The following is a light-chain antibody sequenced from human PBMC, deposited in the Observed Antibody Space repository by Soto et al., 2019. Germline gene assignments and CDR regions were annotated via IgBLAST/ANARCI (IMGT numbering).Light chain of an antibody. CDR3: QQYHKWPLT. CDR1: QTVSSN. Sequence: EIVMTQSPATLSVSPGERATLSCRASQTVSSNLAWYQQKPAQAPRLLMYGASTRATGIPASFSGSGSGTEFILTISSLQSEDFAVYYCQQYHKWPLTFGGGNKVEIK. J-gene: IGKJ4*01. CDR2: GAS. V-gene: IGKV3-15*01.